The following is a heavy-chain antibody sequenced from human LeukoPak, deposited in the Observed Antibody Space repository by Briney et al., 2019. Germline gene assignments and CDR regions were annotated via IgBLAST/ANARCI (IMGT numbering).Heavy chain of an antibody. Sequence: GGSLRLSCAASGFTFSTYWMSWVRQAPGKGLEWVANIKQDGSEKYYVDSVKGRFTISRDNAKNSLYLQMNSLRAEDTAVYYCARDQYPQNYYYYMGVWGKGTTVTVSS. CDR1: GFTFSTYW. D-gene: IGHD4-11*01. J-gene: IGHJ6*03. V-gene: IGHV3-7*01. CDR3: ARDQYPQNYYYYMGV. CDR2: IKQDGSEK.